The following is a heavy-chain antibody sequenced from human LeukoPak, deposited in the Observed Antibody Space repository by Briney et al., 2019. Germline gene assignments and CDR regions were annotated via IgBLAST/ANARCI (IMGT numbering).Heavy chain of an antibody. CDR2: IYHSGST. CDR3: ARVGGIGGLGEFLPYFDY. Sequence: TSQTLSLTCAVSGGSISSGGYSWSWIRQPPGKGLEWIGYIYHSGSTYYNPSLKSRVTISVDRSKNQFSLKLSSVTAADTAVYYCARVGGIGGLGEFLPYFDYWGQGTLVTVSS. J-gene: IGHJ4*02. V-gene: IGHV4-30-2*01. CDR1: GGSISSGGYS. D-gene: IGHD3-16*01.